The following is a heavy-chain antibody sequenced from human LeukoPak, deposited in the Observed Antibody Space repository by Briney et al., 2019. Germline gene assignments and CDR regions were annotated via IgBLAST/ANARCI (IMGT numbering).Heavy chain of an antibody. J-gene: IGHJ4*02. CDR3: ARQDYTGGFDY. D-gene: IGHD2-2*02. Sequence: KPSETLSLTCTVSGGSISSSSYYWGWIRQPPGKGLEWIGSIYYSGSTYYNPSLKSRVTISVDTSKNQFSLKLSSVTAADTAVYYCARQDYTGGFDYWGQGTLVAVSS. CDR2: IYYSGST. CDR1: GGSISSSSYY. V-gene: IGHV4-39*01.